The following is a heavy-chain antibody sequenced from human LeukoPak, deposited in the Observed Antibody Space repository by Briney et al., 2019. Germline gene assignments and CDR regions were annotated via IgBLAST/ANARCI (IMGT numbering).Heavy chain of an antibody. CDR3: AKTKTLKAFCSGGSCYLAYFDY. Sequence: GGSLRLSCTASGFTFSSYGMHWVRQAPGKGLEWVAVISYDGSNKYYADSVKGRFTTSRDNSKNTLYLQMNSLRAEDTAVYFCAKTKTLKAFCSGGSCYLAYFDYWGQGTLVTVSS. V-gene: IGHV3-30*18. D-gene: IGHD2-15*01. CDR2: ISYDGSNK. J-gene: IGHJ4*02. CDR1: GFTFSSYG.